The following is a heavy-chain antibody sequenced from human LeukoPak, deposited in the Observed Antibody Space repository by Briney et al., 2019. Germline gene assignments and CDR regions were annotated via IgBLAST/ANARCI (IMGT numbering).Heavy chain of an antibody. V-gene: IGHV2-70*04. CDR2: IDWDDDK. CDR1: GFSLTTGGMR. Sequence: SGPTLVNPPQTLTPTCTFSGFSLTTGGMRVNWIRQPPGKALEWLSRIDWDDDKFYSTSLGTRLTISKDTSKNQVVLTMTNMDPVDTATYYCARISHFDWFFDYWGQGILVTVSS. CDR3: ARISHFDWFFDY. D-gene: IGHD3-9*01. J-gene: IGHJ4*02.